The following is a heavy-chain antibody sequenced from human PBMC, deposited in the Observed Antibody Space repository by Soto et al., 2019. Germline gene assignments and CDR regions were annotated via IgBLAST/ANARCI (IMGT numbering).Heavy chain of an antibody. D-gene: IGHD6-13*01. V-gene: IGHV1-69*01. Sequence: QVQLVQSGAEVKKPGSSVKVSCKASGGTFSNYAISWMRQAPGQGLEWMGGIIPIFSIANYARKFQGRVTITADASARTVYMELSSLRSEDTAVYYCATSSSPRWDNWFDPWGQGTLVNVSS. J-gene: IGHJ5*02. CDR2: IIPIFSIA. CDR3: ATSSSPRWDNWFDP. CDR1: GGTFSNYA.